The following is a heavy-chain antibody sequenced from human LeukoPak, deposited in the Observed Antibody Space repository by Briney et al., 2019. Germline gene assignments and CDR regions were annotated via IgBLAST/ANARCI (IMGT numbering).Heavy chain of an antibody. Sequence: SETLSLTCTVSGGSISGYYWSWIRQPPGKGLEWIGYIYYSGSTNYNSSLKSRVTISVDTPKNQFSLKLSSVTAADTAVYYCARLVYYGSGSYYYFDYWGQGTLVTVSS. CDR2: IYYSGST. V-gene: IGHV4-59*01. CDR1: GGSISGYY. J-gene: IGHJ4*02. CDR3: ARLVYYGSGSYYYFDY. D-gene: IGHD3-10*01.